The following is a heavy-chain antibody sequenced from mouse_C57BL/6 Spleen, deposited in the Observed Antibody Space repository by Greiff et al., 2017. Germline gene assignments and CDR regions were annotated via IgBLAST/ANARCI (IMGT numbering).Heavy chain of an antibody. D-gene: IGHD3-3*01. CDR2: IWGGGST. V-gene: IGHV2-9*01. J-gene: IGHJ3*01. Sequence: VMLVESGPGLVAPSQSLSITCSVSGFSLTSFGVGWVRLPPGKGLERLGVIWGGGSTNYNSALMSRLSISKDNSKSQVFLNMNSLQSDDTAVYYCAIRGRDGFSYWGQGALVTGYA. CDR3: AIRGRDGFSY. CDR1: GFSLTSFG.